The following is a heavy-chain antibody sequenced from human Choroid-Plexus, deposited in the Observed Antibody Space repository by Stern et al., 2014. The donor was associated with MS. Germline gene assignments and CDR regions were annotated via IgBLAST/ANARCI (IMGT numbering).Heavy chain of an antibody. CDR1: GFTLGSCA. D-gene: IGHD2/OR15-2a*01. V-gene: IGHV3-30*18. CDR2: VSNDGSNK. CDR3: AKDRQYLTYFFDH. J-gene: IGHJ5*02. Sequence: VQLEESGGGVVQPGRPLRLSCVASGFTLGSCAMHWVRQAPGKGLEWVGGVSNDGSNKYYADSLKGRFTISRDNSQNTLYMQMSSLRPEYTAVYYCAKDRQYLTYFFDHWGQGSLVTVSS.